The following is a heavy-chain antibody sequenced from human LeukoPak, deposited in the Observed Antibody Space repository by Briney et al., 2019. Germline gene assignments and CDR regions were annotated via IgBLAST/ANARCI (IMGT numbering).Heavy chain of an antibody. Sequence: GGSLRLSCAASGFTFNNAWMNWVRQAPGKGLVWVSRINIDGSSTSYADSVKGRFTISRDNAKNTLYLQMNSLRAEDTAVYYCARVSVQGAQAFDIWGQGTMVTVSS. V-gene: IGHV3-74*01. J-gene: IGHJ3*02. CDR3: ARVSVQGAQAFDI. CDR2: INIDGSST. CDR1: GFTFNNAW.